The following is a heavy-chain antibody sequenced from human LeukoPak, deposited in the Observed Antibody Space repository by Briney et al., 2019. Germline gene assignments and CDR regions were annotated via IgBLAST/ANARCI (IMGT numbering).Heavy chain of an antibody. Sequence: GGSLRLSCAASGLRLSTYAMSWVRQAPGKGLEWVSVISASGGSTYYADSVKGRFTISRDNSKNTLYLQMNSLRAEDTAVYYCAKGRLYSGYDLDIWGQGTMVTVSS. D-gene: IGHD5-12*01. CDR3: AKGRLYSGYDLDI. CDR1: GLRLSTYA. J-gene: IGHJ3*02. CDR2: ISASGGST. V-gene: IGHV3-23*01.